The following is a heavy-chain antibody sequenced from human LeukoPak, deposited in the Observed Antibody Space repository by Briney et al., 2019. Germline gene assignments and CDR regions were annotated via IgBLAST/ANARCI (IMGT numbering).Heavy chain of an antibody. Sequence: SETLSHTCTVSGGSISSYYWSWIRQPAGKGLEWIGRIYTSGSTNYNPSLKSRVTISLDTSKNHFSLRLSSVTAADTAVYYCARDREVGATGYYFDYWGQGTLVTVSS. CDR1: GGSISSYY. V-gene: IGHV4-4*07. D-gene: IGHD1-26*01. CDR2: IYTSGST. CDR3: ARDREVGATGYYFDY. J-gene: IGHJ4*02.